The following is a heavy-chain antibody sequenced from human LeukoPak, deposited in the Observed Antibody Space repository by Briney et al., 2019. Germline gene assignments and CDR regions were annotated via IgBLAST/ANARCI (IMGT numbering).Heavy chain of an antibody. V-gene: IGHV1-69*13. J-gene: IGHJ4*02. CDR3: ARGGYYYDSSGYYSLDY. D-gene: IGHD3-22*01. CDR1: GGTFSSYA. Sequence: GASVKDSCKASGGTFSSYAISWVRQAPGQGLEWMGGIIPIFGTANYAQKFQGRVTITADESTSTAYMELSSLRSEDTAVYYCARGGYYYDSSGYYSLDYWGQGTLVTVSS. CDR2: IIPIFGTA.